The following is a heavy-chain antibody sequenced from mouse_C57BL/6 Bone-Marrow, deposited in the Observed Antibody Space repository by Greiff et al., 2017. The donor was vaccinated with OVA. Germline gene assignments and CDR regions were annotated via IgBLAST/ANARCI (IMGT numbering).Heavy chain of an antibody. V-gene: IGHV1-66*01. CDR2: IYPGSGNT. Sequence: QVQLKQSGPELVKPGASVKISCKASGYSFTSYYIHWVKQRPGQGLEWIGWIYPGSGNTKYNEKFKGKATLTADTSSSTAYMQLSSLTSEYSAVYYCARLNFDYWGQGTTLTVSS. CDR1: GYSFTSYY. J-gene: IGHJ2*01. CDR3: ARLNFDY.